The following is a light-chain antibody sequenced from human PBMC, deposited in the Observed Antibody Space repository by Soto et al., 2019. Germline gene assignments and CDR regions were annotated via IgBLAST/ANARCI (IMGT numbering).Light chain of an antibody. CDR3: AAWDDSLSGWV. CDR2: SNN. J-gene: IGLJ3*02. V-gene: IGLV1-44*01. Sequence: QSVLTQPPSESGTPGQRVTISCSGSRSNIGSNTVNWYQQLPGTAPKLLIYSNNQRPSGVPDRISGSKSGTSATLAISGLRFEDEADYYCAAWDDSLSGWVFGGGTKLTVL. CDR1: RSNIGSNT.